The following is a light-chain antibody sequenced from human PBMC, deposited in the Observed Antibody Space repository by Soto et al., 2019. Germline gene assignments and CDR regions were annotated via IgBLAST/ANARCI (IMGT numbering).Light chain of an antibody. CDR2: GAS. V-gene: IGKV3-20*01. J-gene: IGKJ2*02. Sequence: EIVLTQSPGTLSLSPGDRATLSCRASQSVRSNFLAWYQQKPGQAPKLLISGASSRATGIPDRFSGSGSGTDFTVTISRLEPEDFALYSCQQYGTSPGTFGQGTQLEIK. CDR3: QQYGTSPGT. CDR1: QSVRSNF.